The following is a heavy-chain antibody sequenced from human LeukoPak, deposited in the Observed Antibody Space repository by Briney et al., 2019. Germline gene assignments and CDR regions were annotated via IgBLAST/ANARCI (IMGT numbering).Heavy chain of an antibody. V-gene: IGHV3-30-3*01. CDR3: AASGYSSGWYFSHFDY. D-gene: IGHD6-19*01. J-gene: IGHJ4*02. CDR1: GFTFSSYA. Sequence: GGSLRLSCAASGFTFSSYAMHWVRQAPGKGLEWVAVISYDGSNKYYADSVKGRFTISRDNSKNTLYLQMNSLRAEDTAVYYCAASGYSSGWYFSHFDYWGQGTLVTVSS. CDR2: ISYDGSNK.